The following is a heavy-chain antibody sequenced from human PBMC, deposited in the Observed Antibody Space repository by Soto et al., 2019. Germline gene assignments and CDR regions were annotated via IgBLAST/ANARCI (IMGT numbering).Heavy chain of an antibody. CDR3: AILGESDYSRSWTAY. J-gene: IGHJ4*02. CDR2: ISYSGST. CDR1: GGSISTSY. V-gene: IGHV4-59*08. D-gene: IGHD6-13*01. Sequence: SETLSLTCVVSGGSISTSYWNWIRQPPGKGLEWIGFISYSGSTRYNPSLKSRVTISRDTSKNQFSLKLNSVSAADTAVYYCAILGESDYSRSWTAYWGQGTLVTVSS.